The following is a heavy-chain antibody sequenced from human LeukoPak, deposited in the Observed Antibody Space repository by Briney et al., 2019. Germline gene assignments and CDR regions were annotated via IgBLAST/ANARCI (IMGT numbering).Heavy chain of an antibody. CDR3: TTYDFWSGLS. CDR2: ISGSGGST. D-gene: IGHD3-3*01. CDR1: GFTFSSYA. J-gene: IGHJ5*02. Sequence: GGSLRLSCAASGFTFSSYAMSWVRQAPGKGLEWVSAISGSGGSTYYAAPVKGRFTISRDDSKNTLYLQMNSLKTEDTAVYYCTTYDFWSGLSWGQGTLVTVSS. V-gene: IGHV3-23*01.